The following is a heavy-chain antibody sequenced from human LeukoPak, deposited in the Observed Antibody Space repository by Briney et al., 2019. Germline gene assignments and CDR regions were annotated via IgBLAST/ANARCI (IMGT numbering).Heavy chain of an antibody. CDR3: AEEREKANGSKRSPGVIDY. J-gene: IGHJ4*02. CDR1: GGTFSSYA. CDR2: IIPILGIA. Sequence: SVKVSCKASGGTFSSYAISWVRQAPGQGLEWMGRIIPILGIANYAQKFQGRVTITADKSTSTAYMELSSLRSEDTAMYYCAEEREKANGSKRSPGVIDYWGQGTLVTVSS. V-gene: IGHV1-69*04. D-gene: IGHD1-26*01.